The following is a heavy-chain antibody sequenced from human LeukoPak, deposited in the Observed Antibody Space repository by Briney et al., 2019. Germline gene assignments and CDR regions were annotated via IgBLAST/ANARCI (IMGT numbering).Heavy chain of an antibody. CDR2: IYYSGST. CDR1: GGSISSSSYY. V-gene: IGHV4-39*01. J-gene: IGHJ4*02. D-gene: IGHD3-9*01. CDR3: ARAPTYYDILTGYYTGGYFDY. Sequence: SETLSLTCTVSGGSISSSSYYCGWIRQPPGKGLEWIGSIYYSGSTYYNPSLKSRVTISVDTSKNQFSLKLSSVTAADTAVYCCARAPTYYDILTGYYTGGYFDYWGQGTLVTVSS.